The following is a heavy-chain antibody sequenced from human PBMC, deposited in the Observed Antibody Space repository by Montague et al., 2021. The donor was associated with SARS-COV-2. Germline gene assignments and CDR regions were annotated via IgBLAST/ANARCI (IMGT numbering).Heavy chain of an antibody. J-gene: IGHJ3*02. CDR3: ARMRIAAAGSPFDI. V-gene: IGHV2-70*11. CDR1: GFSLSTSGMC. Sequence: PALVKPTQTLTLTCTFSGFSLSTSGMCVSWIRQPPGKALEWLARIDWDDDKYYSTSLETRLTISKDTSKNQVVLTMTNMDPVDTATYYCARMRIAAAGSPFDIWGQGTMVTVSS. D-gene: IGHD6-13*01. CDR2: IDWDDDK.